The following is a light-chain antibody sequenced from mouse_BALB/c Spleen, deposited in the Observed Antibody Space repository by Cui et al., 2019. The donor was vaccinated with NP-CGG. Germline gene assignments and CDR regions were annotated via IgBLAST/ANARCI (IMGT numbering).Light chain of an antibody. V-gene: IGLV1*01. CDR1: TGAVTSNNF. CDR3: ALWYSNHWV. CDR2: DTN. J-gene: IGLJ1*01. Sequence: QAVVTQVSALTTSPGETVTLTSRSSTGAVTSNNFANWVQEKPDHLFTGLIGDTNNRTPGVPARFSGSLIGDKAALTITGAQTEDEAIYFCALWYSNHWVFGGGTKLTVL.